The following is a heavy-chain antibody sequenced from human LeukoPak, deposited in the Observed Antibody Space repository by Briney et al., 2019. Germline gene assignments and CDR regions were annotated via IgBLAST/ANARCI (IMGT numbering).Heavy chain of an antibody. J-gene: IGHJ3*02. CDR3: ARGSGSYYAFDI. V-gene: IGHV1-8*03. Sequence: ASVKVSCKASGYTFTSYDINWVRQATGQGLEWMGWMNPNSGNTGYAQKLQGRVTITRNTSISTAYMELSSLRSEDTAVYYCARGSGSYYAFDIWGQGTMVTVSS. CDR2: MNPNSGNT. CDR1: GYTFTSYD. D-gene: IGHD1-26*01.